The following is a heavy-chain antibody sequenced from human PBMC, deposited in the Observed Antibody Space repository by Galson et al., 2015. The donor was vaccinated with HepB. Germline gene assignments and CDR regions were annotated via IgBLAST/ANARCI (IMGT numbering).Heavy chain of an antibody. CDR3: ATGGTYLGDYLHY. CDR2: ISSSSGDI. J-gene: IGHJ4*02. CDR1: GFTFSTYA. D-gene: IGHD1-26*01. V-gene: IGHV3-21*05. Sequence: SLRLSCAASGFTFSTYAMSWVRQAPGKGLEWVSYISSSSGDIYYAHSVKGRFTISRDNAKNSLDLQMNSLRAEDTAFYYCATGGTYLGDYLHYWGQGTLVIVSS.